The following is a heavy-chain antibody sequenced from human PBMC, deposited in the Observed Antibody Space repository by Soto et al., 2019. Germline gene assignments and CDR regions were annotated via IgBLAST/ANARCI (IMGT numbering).Heavy chain of an antibody. CDR2: IYYSGST. CDR3: ASNLHAECFQH. V-gene: IGHV4-39*01. J-gene: IGHJ1*01. CDR1: GGSISSSSYY. Sequence: QLQLQESGPGLVKPSETLSLTCTVSGGSISSSSYYWGWIRQPPGKGLEWIGSIYYSGSTYYNPSLKSPVTISLYTSKIQLSLKLISVTAADTAVYYCASNLHAECFQHWGQGTLVTVSS.